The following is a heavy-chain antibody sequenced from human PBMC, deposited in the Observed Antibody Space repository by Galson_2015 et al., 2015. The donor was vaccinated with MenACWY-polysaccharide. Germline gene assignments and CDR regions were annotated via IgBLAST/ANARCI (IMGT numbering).Heavy chain of an antibody. CDR1: GFTFSDYD. J-gene: IGHJ4*02. CDR2: ISSSGSTI. D-gene: IGHD2-8*01. V-gene: IGHV3-11*01. Sequence: SLRLSCAASGFTFSDYDMSWIRQAPGKGLEWVSYISSSGSTISYADSVKGRFTISRDNAQNSLYLQVNSLRAEDTAVYYCVRRLTSRCFDYRGQGTLITVSS. CDR3: VRRLTSRCFDY.